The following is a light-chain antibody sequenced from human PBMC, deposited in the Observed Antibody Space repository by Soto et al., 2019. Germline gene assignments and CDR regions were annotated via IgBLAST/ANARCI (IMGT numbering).Light chain of an antibody. CDR1: KGISNY. V-gene: IGKV1-27*01. CDR2: GAS. CDR3: QKYDSAPWT. J-gene: IGKJ1*01. Sequence: EIQITQSPSSLSASVGDRVTIICRASKGISNYLAWYQQKPGKVPKLLIYGASTLQSGVPSRLSGSGSGTDFTLIINSLQPEDVATYYCQKYDSAPWTFGQGTKVEFK.